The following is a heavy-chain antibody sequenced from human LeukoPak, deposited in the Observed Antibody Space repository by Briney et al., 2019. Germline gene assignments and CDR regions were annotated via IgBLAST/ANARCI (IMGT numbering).Heavy chain of an antibody. J-gene: IGHJ4*02. D-gene: IGHD6-19*01. CDR2: IYYSGST. CDR3: ARLSKYSSGNDY. Sequence: SETLSLTCTVSGGSISSYYWSWIRQPPGKGLEWIGYIYYSGSTNYNPSLKSRVTISVDTSKNQFSRKLRSVTAAATAVYYCARLSKYSSGNDYWGQGTLVTVSS. CDR1: GGSISSYY. V-gene: IGHV4-59*08.